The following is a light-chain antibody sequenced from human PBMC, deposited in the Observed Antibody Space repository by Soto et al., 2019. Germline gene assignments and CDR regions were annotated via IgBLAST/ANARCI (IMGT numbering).Light chain of an antibody. Sequence: QSVLTQPPSVSGSPGQSVTIPCTGTSSDVGGYNRVSWYQQPPGTAPKLMIYDVTKRPSGVPDRISGSKSGNTASLTISGLQAEDEADYYCCSYAGSYSWVFGGGTKVTVL. V-gene: IGLV2-11*01. CDR1: SSDVGGYNR. CDR3: CSYAGSYSWV. J-gene: IGLJ2*01. CDR2: DVT.